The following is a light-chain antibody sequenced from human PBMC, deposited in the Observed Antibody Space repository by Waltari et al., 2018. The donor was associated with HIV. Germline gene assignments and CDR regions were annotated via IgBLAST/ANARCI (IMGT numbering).Light chain of an antibody. CDR1: GSDVGAYNY. J-gene: IGLJ1*01. CDR2: EVN. Sequence: QSALTQPPSASGSPGQSVTISCTGTGSDVGAYNYVSWYQPPPGKAPKLMIYEVNKRPSGVPDRFSGSKSGNTASLTVSGLQAEDEADYYCSSYAGYNNYVFGTGTKVTVL. V-gene: IGLV2-8*01. CDR3: SSYAGYNNYV.